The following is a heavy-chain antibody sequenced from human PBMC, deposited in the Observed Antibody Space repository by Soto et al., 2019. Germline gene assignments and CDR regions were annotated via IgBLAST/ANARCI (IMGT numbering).Heavy chain of an antibody. V-gene: IGHV3-48*01. J-gene: IGHJ4*02. CDR1: GFTFSSYS. CDR2: ISSSSSTI. Sequence: GGSLRLSCAASGFTFSSYSMNWVRQAPGRGLEWVSYISSSSSTICYADSVKGRFTISRDNAKNSLYLQMNSLRAEDTAVYYCARDAPPDDYWGQGTLVTVSS. CDR3: ARDAPPDDY.